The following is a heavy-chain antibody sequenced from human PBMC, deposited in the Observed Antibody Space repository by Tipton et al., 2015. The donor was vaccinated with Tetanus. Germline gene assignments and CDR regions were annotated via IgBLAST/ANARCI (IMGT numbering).Heavy chain of an antibody. CDR3: ARERITMVRGVIRRAFDI. CDR1: GGSISSSNW. J-gene: IGHJ3*02. Sequence: TLSLTCAVSGGSISSSNWWSWVRQPPGKGLEWIGEIYHSGSTNYNPSLKSRVTISVDKSKNQFSLKLSSVTAADTAVYYCARERITMVRGVIRRAFDIWGQGTMVTVSS. D-gene: IGHD3-10*01. V-gene: IGHV4-4*02. CDR2: IYHSGST.